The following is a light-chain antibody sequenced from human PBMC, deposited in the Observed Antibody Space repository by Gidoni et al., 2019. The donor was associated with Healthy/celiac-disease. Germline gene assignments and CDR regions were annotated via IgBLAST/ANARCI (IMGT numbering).Light chain of an antibody. V-gene: IGLV1-44*01. CDR2: SNT. Sequence: QSVLTQPPSASGTPGQRVTISCSGSSSNIGGNTVNWYQQLPGAAPKVLIYSNTQRPSGVPDRFSGSKSGTSASLAISGLQSEDEAYYYCAGWDDGLNGVVFGGGTKLTVL. J-gene: IGLJ2*01. CDR1: SSNIGGNT. CDR3: AGWDDGLNGVV.